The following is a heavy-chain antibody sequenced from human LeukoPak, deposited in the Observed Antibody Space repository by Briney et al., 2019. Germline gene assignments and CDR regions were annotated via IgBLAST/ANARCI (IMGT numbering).Heavy chain of an antibody. D-gene: IGHD6-13*01. Sequence: SVKVFCKASGGTFSSYAISWVRQAPGQGLEWMGGIIPIFGTANYAQKFQGRVTITTDESTSTAYMELSSLRSEDTAVYYCARGVAAAGTEFDYWGQGTLVTVSS. J-gene: IGHJ4*02. V-gene: IGHV1-69*05. CDR3: ARGVAAAGTEFDY. CDR2: IIPIFGTA. CDR1: GGTFSSYA.